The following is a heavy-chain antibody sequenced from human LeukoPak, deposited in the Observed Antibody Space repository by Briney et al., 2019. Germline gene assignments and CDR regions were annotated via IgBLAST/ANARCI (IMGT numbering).Heavy chain of an antibody. J-gene: IGHJ3*02. Sequence: PGGSLRLSCAASGFTFSSNSMNWVRQAPGKGLEWVSFISSSSSYIYYADSVKGRFTISRDNAKNSLYLQMNSLRAEDTAVYYCAGPYGSGGAFDIWGQGTMVTVSS. V-gene: IGHV3-21*01. CDR1: GFTFSSNS. CDR2: ISSSSSYI. D-gene: IGHD3-10*01. CDR3: AGPYGSGGAFDI.